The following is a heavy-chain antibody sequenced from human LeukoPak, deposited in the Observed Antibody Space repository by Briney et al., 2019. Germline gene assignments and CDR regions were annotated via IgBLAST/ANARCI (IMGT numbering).Heavy chain of an antibody. CDR3: ARYGKIVGATSSPA. CDR1: GFTFSSYS. J-gene: IGHJ4*02. V-gene: IGHV4-39*07. CDR2: IYYSGST. D-gene: IGHD1-26*01. Sequence: GSLRLSCAASGFTFSSYSMNWVRQPPGKGLEWIGSIYYSGSTYYNPSLKSRVTISVDTSKNQFSLKLSSVTAADTAVYYCARYGKIVGATSSPAWGQGTLVTVSS.